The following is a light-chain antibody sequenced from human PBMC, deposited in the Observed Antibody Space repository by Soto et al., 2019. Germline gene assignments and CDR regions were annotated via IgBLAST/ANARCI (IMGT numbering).Light chain of an antibody. Sequence: EVVLTQSPATLSLSPGERATLSCRASQSVSSNLAWYHQKPGQAPRLLIYGASKRATDIPPRFSGSGSGTEFTLTLSSLEPEDVAVSYCQQRRSWPPPISFGQGTRLEIK. J-gene: IGKJ5*01. CDR1: QSVSSN. CDR3: QQRRSWPPPIS. CDR2: GAS. V-gene: IGKV3-11*01.